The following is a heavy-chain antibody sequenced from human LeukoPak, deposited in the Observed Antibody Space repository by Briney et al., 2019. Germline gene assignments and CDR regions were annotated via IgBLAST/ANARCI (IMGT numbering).Heavy chain of an antibody. Sequence: GGSLRLSCAASGFTFSSYGMHWVRQAPGKGLEWVAVISYDGSNKYYADSVKGRFTISRDNSKNTLYLQMNSLRAEDTAVYYCAKDLPPYYYDSSGQGLDYWGQGTLVTVSS. J-gene: IGHJ4*02. D-gene: IGHD3-22*01. CDR2: ISYDGSNK. CDR1: GFTFSSYG. V-gene: IGHV3-30*18. CDR3: AKDLPPYYYDSSGQGLDY.